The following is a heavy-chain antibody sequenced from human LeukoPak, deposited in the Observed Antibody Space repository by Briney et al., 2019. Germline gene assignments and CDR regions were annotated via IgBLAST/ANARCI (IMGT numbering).Heavy chain of an antibody. V-gene: IGHV3-30*04. CDR3: ARDSSGSYNWFDP. Sequence: GRSLRLSCAASGFSFSSYAMHWVRQAPGKGLEWVAVISYDGSNEYYPDSVKGRFTISRDNSKNTLYLQMNSLRAEDTAGYYCARDSSGSYNWFDPWGQGTLVTVSS. CDR2: ISYDGSNE. D-gene: IGHD6-19*01. J-gene: IGHJ5*02. CDR1: GFSFSSYA.